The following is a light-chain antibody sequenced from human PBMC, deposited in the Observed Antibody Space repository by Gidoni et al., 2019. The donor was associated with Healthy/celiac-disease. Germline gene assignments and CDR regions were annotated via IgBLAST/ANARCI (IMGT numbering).Light chain of an antibody. CDR1: QSVFYSSNNKNY. CDR3: QQDYSTPYT. V-gene: IGKV4-1*01. CDR2: GAS. Sequence: DIVMTQSPDSLSASLGAWSTINCKSSQSVFYSSNNKNYLTWYQQKPGQPPKLLIYGASTRACGVPDRFSGGGAGTDFTLTSSSLQAEDVVFYYCQQDYSTPYTFGQGTKLEIK. J-gene: IGKJ2*01.